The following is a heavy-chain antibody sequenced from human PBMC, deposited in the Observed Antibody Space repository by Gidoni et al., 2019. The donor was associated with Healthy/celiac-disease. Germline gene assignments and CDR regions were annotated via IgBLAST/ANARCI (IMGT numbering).Heavy chain of an antibody. CDR3: AKIAAAGTIDY. CDR2: ISWNSGSI. V-gene: IGHV3-9*01. J-gene: IGHJ4*02. CDR1: GFTFDDYA. D-gene: IGHD6-13*01. Sequence: EVQLVESGGGWVQPGRSLRLSCAASGFTFDDYAMHWVRQAPGKGLEWVSGISWNSGSIGYADSGKGRFTISRDNAKNSLYLQMNSLRAEDTALYYCAKIAAAGTIDYWGQGTLVTVSS.